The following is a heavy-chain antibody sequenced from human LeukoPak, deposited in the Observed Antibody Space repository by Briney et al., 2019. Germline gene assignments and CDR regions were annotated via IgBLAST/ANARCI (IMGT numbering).Heavy chain of an antibody. D-gene: IGHD3-22*01. CDR2: IIPIFGTA. CDR1: GGTFSSYA. Sequence: SVKVSCKASGGTFSSYAISWVRQAPGQGLEWMGRIIPIFGTANYAQKFQGRVTITTDESTSTAYMELSSVRSEDTAVYYCARTEVYYDSSGYYYAAFDYWGQGTLVTVSS. J-gene: IGHJ4*02. V-gene: IGHV1-69*05. CDR3: ARTEVYYDSSGYYYAAFDY.